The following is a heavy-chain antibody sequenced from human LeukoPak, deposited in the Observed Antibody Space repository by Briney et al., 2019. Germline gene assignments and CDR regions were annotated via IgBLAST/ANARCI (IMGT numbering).Heavy chain of an antibody. CDR1: GFTFSSYW. CDR2: IKQDGSEK. CDR3: TTVGYYGSRSHYNYRGLPADY. J-gene: IGHJ4*02. V-gene: IGHV3-7*03. Sequence: SGGSLRLSCAASGFTFSSYWMSWVRQAPGKGLEWVANIKQDGSEKYYVDSVKGRFTISRDNAKNSLYLQMNSLRAEDTAVYYCTTVGYYGSRSHYNYRGLPADYWGQGTLVTVSS. D-gene: IGHD3-10*01.